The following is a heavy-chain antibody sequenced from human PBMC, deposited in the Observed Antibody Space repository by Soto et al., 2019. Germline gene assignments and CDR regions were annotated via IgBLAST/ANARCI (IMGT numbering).Heavy chain of an antibody. V-gene: IGHV4-59*01. Sequence: PSETLSLTCTVSGGSISSSYWSWIRQPPGKGLEWIGYVYYSGSTNYNPSLKSRATISLDTSKNQFSLQLTSVTTADTAVYYCARLSKASGSDYGGQGRLVTVSS. D-gene: IGHD5-12*01. CDR2: VYYSGST. CDR3: ARLSKASGSDY. J-gene: IGHJ4*02. CDR1: GGSISSSY.